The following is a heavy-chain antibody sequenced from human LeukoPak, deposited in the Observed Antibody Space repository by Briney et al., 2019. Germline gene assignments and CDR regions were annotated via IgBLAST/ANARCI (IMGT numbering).Heavy chain of an antibody. D-gene: IGHD4-17*01. CDR1: GFTFSSYS. CDR3: ARAGNDYGDPNDAFDI. V-gene: IGHV3-48*01. J-gene: IGHJ3*02. Sequence: GGSLRLSCAASGFTFSSYSMNWVRQAPGKGLEWVSYISSSSSTIYCADSVKGQFTISRDNAKNSLYLQMNSLRAEDTAVYYCARAGNDYGDPNDAFDIWGQGTMVTVSS. CDR2: ISSSSSTI.